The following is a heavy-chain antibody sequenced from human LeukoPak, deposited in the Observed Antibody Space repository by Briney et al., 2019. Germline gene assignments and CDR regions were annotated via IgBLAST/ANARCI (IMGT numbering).Heavy chain of an antibody. J-gene: IGHJ4*02. V-gene: IGHV3-21*01. Sequence: SGGSLRLSCAASGFTFSNFHMNWVRQAPGKGLEWVSSISSGSTSIYYADSLKGRFTISRDNAKNSLYLQMNSLRAEDTAVYYCARGTYQLLSHFDYWGQGTLVTVSS. D-gene: IGHD2-2*01. CDR1: GFTFSNFH. CDR2: ISSGSTSI. CDR3: ARGTYQLLSHFDY.